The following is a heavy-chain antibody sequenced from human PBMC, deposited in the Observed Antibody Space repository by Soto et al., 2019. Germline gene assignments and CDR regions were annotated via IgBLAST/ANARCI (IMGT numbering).Heavy chain of an antibody. V-gene: IGHV1-69*12. J-gene: IGHJ6*02. Sequence: QVQLVQSGAEVKKPGSSVKVSCKASGGTFSSYGICWVRQAPGQGLEWMGGIIPIFGTANYAQKFQGRVTITADESTSTAYMELSRLRSEDTAVYYCARAVEQSYYYYGMDVWGQGTTVTVS. CDR3: ARAVEQSYYYYGMDV. CDR2: IIPIFGTA. CDR1: GGTFSSYG.